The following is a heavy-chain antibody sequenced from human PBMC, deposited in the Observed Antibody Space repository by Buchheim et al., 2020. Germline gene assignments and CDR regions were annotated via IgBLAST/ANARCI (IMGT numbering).Heavy chain of an antibody. V-gene: IGHV3-30*18. CDR1: GFTFSSYG. Sequence: VQLLESGGGLVQPGGSPRLSCAASGFTFSSYGMHWVRQAPGKGLEWVAVISYDGSNKYYADSVKGRFTISRDNSKNTLYLQMNSLRAEDTAVYYCAKPFKGIAVADYWGQGTL. CDR2: ISYDGSNK. J-gene: IGHJ4*02. D-gene: IGHD6-19*01. CDR3: AKPFKGIAVADY.